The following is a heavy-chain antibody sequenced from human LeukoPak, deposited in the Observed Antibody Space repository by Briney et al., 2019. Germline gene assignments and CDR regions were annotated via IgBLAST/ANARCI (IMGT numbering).Heavy chain of an antibody. J-gene: IGHJ6*02. V-gene: IGHV1-46*01. CDR2: IDTNDGTR. CDR3: ARDISVTGTGYYYGMDV. CDR1: GYTLARYY. D-gene: IGHD6-19*01. Sequence: ASVNVSCKASGYTLARYYMHWVRQAPGQGLEWMGIIDTNDGTRSYAQKFQGRVTMTRDTSTSTVYMELSSLRSDDTALYYCARDISVTGTGYYYGMDVWGQGTTVTVSS.